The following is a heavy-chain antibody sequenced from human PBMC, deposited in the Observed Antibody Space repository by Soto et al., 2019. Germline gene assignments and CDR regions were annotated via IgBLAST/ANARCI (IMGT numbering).Heavy chain of an antibody. D-gene: IGHD3-16*01. V-gene: IGHV3-64D*08. CDR1: GFTFSSYA. Sequence: GGSLRLSCSASGFTFSSYAMYWIRQAPGKGLEYVSGMSSNGHITYVDSVKGRFTTSRDNSMNTLYLQMSSLRAEDTALYYCVKRGREGTAPTWFDSWGQGTQVTVSS. CDR2: MSSNGHIT. CDR3: VKRGREGTAPTWFDS. J-gene: IGHJ5*01.